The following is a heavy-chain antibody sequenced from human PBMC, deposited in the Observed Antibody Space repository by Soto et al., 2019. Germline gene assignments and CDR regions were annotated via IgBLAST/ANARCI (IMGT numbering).Heavy chain of an antibody. J-gene: IGHJ6*02. Sequence: QVQLVESGGGVVQPGRSLRLSCSASGFIYSSCAMHWVRQVPGKGLEWLAVVSHDGTLYPYADSVKGRFTISRDNSRKMLYLQMNSLKTDDTAVYYCVDYWHGMDVWGHGTTVTVSS. CDR3: VDYWHGMDV. CDR2: VSHDGTLY. CDR1: GFIYSSCA. D-gene: IGHD2-8*02. V-gene: IGHV3-30*03.